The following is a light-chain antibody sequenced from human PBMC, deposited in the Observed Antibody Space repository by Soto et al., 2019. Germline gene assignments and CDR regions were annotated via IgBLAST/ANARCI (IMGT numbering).Light chain of an antibody. Sequence: DIMMTQSPDSLAVSLDERATINCKSSQSVLYSSNNKNYLAWYQQKPGQPPKLLIYWASTRESGVPDRFSGSGSGTDFTLTISCLQSEDFATYYCQQYYSFPPTFGQGTKVDIK. V-gene: IGKV4-1*01. CDR1: QSVLYSSNNKNY. J-gene: IGKJ1*01. CDR2: WAS. CDR3: QQYYSFPPT.